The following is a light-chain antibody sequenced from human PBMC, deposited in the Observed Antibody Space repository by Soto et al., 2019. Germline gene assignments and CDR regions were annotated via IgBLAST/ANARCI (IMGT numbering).Light chain of an antibody. Sequence: EIVMTQSPLSLPVTPGQPASISCRASQSVSSYLALYQQKPGQAPRLLIHGVSTRATGVPARFSGSGSGTEFTLTISGLQSEDFAFYYCQQYNDCPRTFGQGTKVDIK. V-gene: IGKV3-15*01. J-gene: IGKJ1*01. CDR3: QQYNDCPRT. CDR2: GVS. CDR1: QSVSSY.